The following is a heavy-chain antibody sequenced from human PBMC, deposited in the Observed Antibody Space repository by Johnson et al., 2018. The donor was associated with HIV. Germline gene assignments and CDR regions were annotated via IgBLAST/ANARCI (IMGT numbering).Heavy chain of an antibody. J-gene: IGHJ3*02. D-gene: IGHD1-26*01. CDR3: ARAERSSAGVAAFDI. CDR1: GFTFSSSW. Sequence: EVQLVESGGGLIQPGGSLRLSCAASGFTFSSSWMHWVCQAPEKGLEWVADIKCDGSEKYYVDSVKGRFTISRDNSKNTLYLQMNSLRAEDTAVYYCARAERSSAGVAAFDIWGHGKMVYVSS. CDR2: IKCDGSEK. V-gene: IGHV3-52*01.